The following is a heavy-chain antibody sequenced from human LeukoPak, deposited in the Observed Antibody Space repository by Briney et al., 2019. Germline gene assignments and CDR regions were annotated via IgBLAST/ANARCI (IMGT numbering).Heavy chain of an antibody. V-gene: IGHV4-34*01. CDR3: ASYDHGDYVGMDV. CDR2: INHSGST. D-gene: IGHD4-17*01. CDR1: GGSFSGYY. J-gene: IGHJ6*02. Sequence: PSETLSLTCAVYGGSFSGYYWSWIRQPPGKGLEWIGEINHSGSTNYNPSLKSRVTISVDTSKNQFSLKLSSVTAADTAVYYCASYDHGDYVGMDVWGQGTTVTVSS.